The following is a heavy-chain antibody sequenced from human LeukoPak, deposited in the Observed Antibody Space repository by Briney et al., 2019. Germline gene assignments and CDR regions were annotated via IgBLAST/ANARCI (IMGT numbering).Heavy chain of an antibody. D-gene: IGHD3-22*01. J-gene: IGHJ5*02. CDR2: VYYTGNT. V-gene: IGHV4-39*01. CDR3: ARHEPSSFYYESRGNWFDP. CDR1: GDSITRRGYF. Sequence: SETLSLICTVSGDSITRRGYFWGWIRQRPGEGLEWIGSVYYTGNTYYNPSLKSRVTISVATSDNQVSLMIASVTAADTAIYYCARHEPSSFYYESRGNWFDPWGQGALVTVSS.